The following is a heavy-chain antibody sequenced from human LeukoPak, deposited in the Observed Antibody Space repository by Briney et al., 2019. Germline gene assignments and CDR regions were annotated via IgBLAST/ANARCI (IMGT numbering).Heavy chain of an antibody. V-gene: IGHV4-59*06. CDR3: ARDQGYSYGATFDY. D-gene: IGHD5-18*01. Sequence: SETLSLTCTVSGGSISSYYCSWIRQHPGKGLEWIGYIYYSGSTYYNPSLKSRVTISVDTSKNQFSLKLSSVTAADTAVYYCARDQGYSYGATFDYWGQGTLVTVSS. J-gene: IGHJ4*02. CDR1: GGSISSYY. CDR2: IYYSGST.